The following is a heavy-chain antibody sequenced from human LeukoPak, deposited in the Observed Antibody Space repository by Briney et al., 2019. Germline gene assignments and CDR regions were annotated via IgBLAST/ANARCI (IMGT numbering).Heavy chain of an antibody. CDR1: GGSISSDY. V-gene: IGHV4-59*01. CDR2: IYYSGST. D-gene: IGHD1-1*01. CDR3: AREVGIRDYYYGMDV. Sequence: SETLSLTCTVSGGSISSDYWSWIRQPPGKGLEWIGYIYYSGSTNYNPSLKSRVTISVDTSKTQFTLKLSSVTAAETAVYYCAREVGIRDYYYGMDVWGRGTTVTVSS. J-gene: IGHJ6*02.